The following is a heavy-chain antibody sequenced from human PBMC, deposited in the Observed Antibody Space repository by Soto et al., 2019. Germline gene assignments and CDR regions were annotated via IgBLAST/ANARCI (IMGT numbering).Heavy chain of an antibody. CDR2: ISGSGGST. D-gene: IGHD3-10*01. J-gene: IGHJ3*02. CDR1: GFTFSSYA. CDR3: AKDSGITMVRGVVGAFDI. V-gene: IGHV3-23*01. Sequence: GGSLRLSCAASGFTFSSYAMSWVRQAPGKGLEWVSAISGSGGSTYYADSVKGRFTISRDNSKDTLYLQMNSLRAEDTAVYYCAKDSGITMVRGVVGAFDIWGQGTMVTVSS.